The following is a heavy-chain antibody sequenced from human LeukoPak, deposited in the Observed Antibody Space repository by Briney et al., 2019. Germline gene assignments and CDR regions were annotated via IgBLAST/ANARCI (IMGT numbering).Heavy chain of an antibody. CDR1: GFTFSNYG. V-gene: IGHV3-30*18. Sequence: GGSLRLSCAASGFTFSNYGMHWVRQAPGKGLEWVAVISYDGSNKYYADSVKGRFTFSRDNSKNTLYLQMSSLRAEDTAVYYRAKEKGIYCSSIDCSPGMDVWGQGTTVTVSS. D-gene: IGHD2-2*01. J-gene: IGHJ6*02. CDR3: AKEKGIYCSSIDCSPGMDV. CDR2: ISYDGSNK.